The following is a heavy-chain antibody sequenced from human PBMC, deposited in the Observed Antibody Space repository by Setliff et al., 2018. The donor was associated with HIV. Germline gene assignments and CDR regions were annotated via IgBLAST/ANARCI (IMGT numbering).Heavy chain of an antibody. J-gene: IGHJ5*02. V-gene: IGHV1-69*13. CDR1: GGNFRFYA. CDR2: IIPMFVTA. Sequence: SVKVSCKASGGNFRFYAFSWVRQAPGQGLEWMGGIIPMFVTANYAQKFQDRVTITADESMSTAYMELSSLRFEDTAVYYCARAKATRQARPTNCFDPWGQGTLVTVSS. D-gene: IGHD1-1*01. CDR3: ARAKATRQARPTNCFDP.